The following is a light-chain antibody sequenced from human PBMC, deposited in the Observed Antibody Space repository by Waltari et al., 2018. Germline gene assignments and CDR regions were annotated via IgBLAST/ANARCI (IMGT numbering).Light chain of an antibody. CDR2: DIS. CDR1: QGVRGF. CDR3: QQYGSWPLT. Sequence: ETVLKQSPVTLSVSPGERVALHCRASQGVRGFLAWYQQKPGQAPRLLVYDISTRATGIPARFSGSGSETEFTLTISGLQSEDFAVYYCQQYGSWPLTFGGGTKVDLK. V-gene: IGKV3-15*01. J-gene: IGKJ4*01.